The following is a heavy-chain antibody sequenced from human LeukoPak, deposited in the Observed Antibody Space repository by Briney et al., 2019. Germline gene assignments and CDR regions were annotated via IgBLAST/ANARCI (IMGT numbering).Heavy chain of an antibody. CDR2: IKQHGNEK. D-gene: IGHD3-22*01. Sequence: GGSLRLSSAPSGLTLSRYWMSWVRQAPGKGLEWVANIKQHGNEKYYLDSVKGRFTISRDNAKNSLYLQMNSLRAEDTAMYYCARENYDSSGYNNWFDPWGQGTLVTVSS. V-gene: IGHV3-7*01. CDR1: GLTLSRYW. CDR3: ARENYDSSGYNNWFDP. J-gene: IGHJ5*02.